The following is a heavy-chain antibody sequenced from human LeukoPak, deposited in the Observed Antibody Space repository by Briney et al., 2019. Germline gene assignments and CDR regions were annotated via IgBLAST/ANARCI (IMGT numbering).Heavy chain of an antibody. Sequence: GRSLRLSCAASGFTFSSYARHWVRQAPGKGLEWVAVISYDGSNKYYADSVKGRFTISRDNSKNTLYLQMNSLRAEDTAVYYCARGASGWISDYWGQGTLVTVSS. CDR2: ISYDGSNK. D-gene: IGHD6-19*01. J-gene: IGHJ4*02. V-gene: IGHV3-30-3*01. CDR3: ARGASGWISDY. CDR1: GFTFSSYA.